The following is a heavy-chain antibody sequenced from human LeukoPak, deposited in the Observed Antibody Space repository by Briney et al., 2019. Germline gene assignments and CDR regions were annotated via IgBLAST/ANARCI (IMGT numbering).Heavy chain of an antibody. V-gene: IGHV3-30*04. Sequence: GGSLRLSCAASGFTFGSYAMHWVRQAPGRGLEWVAVMSYDGRIEYYADSVKGRFTISRDESKNTLYLQMNTLRDEDTAVYYCATESYYDVSGYHTRPDYWGRGTQVTVSS. D-gene: IGHD3-22*01. CDR1: GFTFGSYA. CDR2: MSYDGRIE. CDR3: ATESYYDVSGYHTRPDY. J-gene: IGHJ4*02.